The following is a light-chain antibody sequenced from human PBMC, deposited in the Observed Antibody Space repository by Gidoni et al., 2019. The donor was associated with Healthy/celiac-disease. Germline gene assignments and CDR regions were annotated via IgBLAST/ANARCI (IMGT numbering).Light chain of an antibody. CDR2: DAS. J-gene: IGKJ5*01. CDR1: QSVSSY. Sequence: DIVLTQSPATLSLSPGERATLSCRASQSVSSYLAWYQQKPGQAPRLLIYDASTRATGIPARFSGSGSGTDFTLTISSLEPEDFAVYYCQQRSNWITFGQGTRLEIK. V-gene: IGKV3-11*01. CDR3: QQRSNWIT.